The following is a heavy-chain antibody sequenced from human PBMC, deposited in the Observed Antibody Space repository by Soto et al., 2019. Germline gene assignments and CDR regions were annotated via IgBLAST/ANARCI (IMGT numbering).Heavy chain of an antibody. V-gene: IGHV1-69*12. CDR2: IIPIFGTA. D-gene: IGHD6-13*01. CDR1: GGTFSSYA. Sequence: QVQLVQSGAEVKKPGSSVKVSCKASGGTFSSYAISWVRQAPGQGLEWMGGIIPIFGTANYAQKFQDRVTITADEPTSTAYMELSSLRSEDTAVYYCARRGMTAAGAQPFDYGGQGTLVTVSS. J-gene: IGHJ4*02. CDR3: ARRGMTAAGAQPFDY.